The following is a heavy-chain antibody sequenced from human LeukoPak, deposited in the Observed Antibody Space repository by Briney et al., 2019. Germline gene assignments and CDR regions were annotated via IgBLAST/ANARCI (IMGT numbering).Heavy chain of an antibody. CDR1: GGSISNEY. CDR3: AREGMGSSGDY. J-gene: IGHJ4*02. D-gene: IGHD6-19*01. Sequence: SETLSLTCTVSGGSISNEYWGWIRQSAAKGLEWIGRIYSSGSTNYNPSLKSRVTMSVDTSKNQFSLKLSSVTAADTAVYYCAREGMGSSGDYWGQGTLVTVSS. CDR2: IYSSGST. V-gene: IGHV4-4*07.